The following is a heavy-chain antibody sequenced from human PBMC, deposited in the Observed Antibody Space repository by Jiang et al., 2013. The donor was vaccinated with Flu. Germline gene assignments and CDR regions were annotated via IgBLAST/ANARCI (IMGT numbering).Heavy chain of an antibody. Sequence: VQLLESGGGVVQPGRSLRLSCAASGFTFSSYGMHWVRQAPGKGLEWVAVISYDGSNKYYADSVKGRFTISRDNSKNTLYLQMNSLRAEDTAVYYCAMTDPKRYSSSWFNKINYYYYGMDVWGQGTTVTVSS. J-gene: IGHJ6*02. CDR1: GFTFSSYG. D-gene: IGHD6-13*01. CDR3: AMTDPKRYSSSWFNKINYYYYGMDV. V-gene: IGHV3-30*03. CDR2: ISYDGSNK.